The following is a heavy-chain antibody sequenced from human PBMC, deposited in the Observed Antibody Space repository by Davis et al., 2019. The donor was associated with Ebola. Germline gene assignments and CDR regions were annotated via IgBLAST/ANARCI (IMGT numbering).Heavy chain of an antibody. V-gene: IGHV1-2*04. CDR3: ARERGWYENYYYGMDV. CDR1: GYTFTGYY. D-gene: IGHD6-19*01. Sequence: AASVKVSCKASGYTFTGYYMHWVRQAPGQGLEWMGWINPNSGGTNYAQKFQGWVTMTRDTSISTAYMELSRLRSDDTAVYYCARERGWYENYYYGMDVWGQGTTVTVSS. CDR2: INPNSGGT. J-gene: IGHJ6*02.